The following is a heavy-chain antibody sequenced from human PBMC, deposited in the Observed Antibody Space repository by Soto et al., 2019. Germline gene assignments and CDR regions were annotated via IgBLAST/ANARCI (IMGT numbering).Heavy chain of an antibody. CDR1: GYTFSTYG. V-gene: IGHV1-18*01. J-gene: IGHJ3*01. D-gene: IGHD2-2*02. CDR2: INPFKGDT. Sequence: ASVKVSCKASGYTFSTYGITWVRQAPGQGLDWMGWINPFKGDTNSAARFQDRVTMTTDTSTRTAYMELRSLRSDDTAVYYCARVKVPAAILGAFDLWGQGTLVT. CDR3: ARVKVPAAILGAFDL.